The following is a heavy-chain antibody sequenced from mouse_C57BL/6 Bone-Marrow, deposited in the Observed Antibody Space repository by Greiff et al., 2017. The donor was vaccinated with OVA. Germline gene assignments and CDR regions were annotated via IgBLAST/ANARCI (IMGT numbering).Heavy chain of an antibody. CDR3: ARGDYYGRAFAY. D-gene: IGHD1-1*01. J-gene: IGHJ3*01. CDR1: GYTFTSYG. CDR2: IYPRSGNT. V-gene: IGHV1-81*01. Sequence: QVQLKQSGAELARPGASVKLSCKASGYTFTSYGISWVKQRTGQGLEWIGEIYPRSGNTYYNEKFKGKATLTADKSSSTAYMELRSLTSEDSAVYFCARGDYYGRAFAYWGQGTLVTVSA.